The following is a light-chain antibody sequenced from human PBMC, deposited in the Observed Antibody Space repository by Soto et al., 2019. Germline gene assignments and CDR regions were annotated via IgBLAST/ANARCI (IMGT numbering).Light chain of an antibody. J-gene: IGKJ1*01. CDR2: AAS. Sequence: DIQMIQSPSSLSASVGDRVSITCRASQSVNTYLSWYQQKSGKAPNLLIYAASILQSGVPSRFRGSGSVTDFTLTISNRQPEDFATYYCQQAYGLPTFGQGTKVEVK. CDR3: QQAYGLPT. V-gene: IGKV1-39*01. CDR1: QSVNTY.